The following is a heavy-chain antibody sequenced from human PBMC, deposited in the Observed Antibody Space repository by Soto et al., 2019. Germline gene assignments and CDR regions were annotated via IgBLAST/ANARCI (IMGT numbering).Heavy chain of an antibody. CDR1: GGSFSGYY. CDR3: ARAPYYYGSGSYPIYYYYYGMDV. V-gene: IGHV4-34*01. Sequence: TLSLTCAVYGGSFSGYYWSWIRQPPGKGLEWIGEINHSGSTNYNPSLKSRVTISVDTSKNQFSLKLSSVTAADTAVYYCARAPYYYGSGSYPIYYYYYGMDVWGQGTTVTVSS. D-gene: IGHD3-10*01. J-gene: IGHJ6*02. CDR2: INHSGST.